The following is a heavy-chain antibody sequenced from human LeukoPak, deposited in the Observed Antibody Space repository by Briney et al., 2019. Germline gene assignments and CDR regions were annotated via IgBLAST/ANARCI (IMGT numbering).Heavy chain of an antibody. Sequence: SSEPLSLPCTVSGGSISGSSYYWAWVRQPPGKGLEWVWSGFYSGSAYSNPSPKRRVTISVDTSRNQFSLNLSSVTAADTAVYYCARLRGAMTPVTSDFDYWGQGTLVTVSS. CDR3: ARLRGAMTPVTSDFDY. V-gene: IGHV4-39*01. J-gene: IGHJ4*02. D-gene: IGHD4-17*01. CDR2: GFYSGSA. CDR1: GGSISGSSYY.